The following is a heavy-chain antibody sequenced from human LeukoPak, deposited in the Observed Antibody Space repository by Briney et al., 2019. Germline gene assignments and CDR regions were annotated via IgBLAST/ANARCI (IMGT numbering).Heavy chain of an antibody. CDR3: ARGPVVVAATFFDY. Sequence: VASVKVSCKASGYTFTSYDINWVRQATGQGLEWMGWMNPNSGNTGYAQKFQGRVTITRNTSISTAYMELSSLRSEDTAVYYCARGPVVVAATFFDYWGQGTLVTVSS. CDR1: GYTFTSYD. J-gene: IGHJ4*02. D-gene: IGHD2-15*01. V-gene: IGHV1-8*03. CDR2: MNPNSGNT.